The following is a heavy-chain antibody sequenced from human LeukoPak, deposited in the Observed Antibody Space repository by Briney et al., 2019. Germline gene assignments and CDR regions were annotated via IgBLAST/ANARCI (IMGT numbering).Heavy chain of an antibody. J-gene: IGHJ6*03. CDR3: ARGRGSSCSSTRCYMGYYMDV. Sequence: SETLSLTCAVCGGSFSGYYWSWIRQPPGKGLEWIGEINHSGSTNYNPSLKSRVTISVDTSKNQFSLKLSSVTAADTAVYYCARGRGSSCSSTRCYMGYYMDVWGKGTTVTVSS. CDR2: INHSGST. CDR1: GGSFSGYY. D-gene: IGHD2-2*02. V-gene: IGHV4-34*01.